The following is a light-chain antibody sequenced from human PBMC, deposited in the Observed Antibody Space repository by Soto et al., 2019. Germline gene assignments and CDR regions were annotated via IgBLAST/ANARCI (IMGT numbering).Light chain of an antibody. V-gene: IGKV3-20*01. Sequence: ETVMTQSPATVSVSPGERSTLSCMAIQSVSSKLAWYQQKPCQAPRLLIYGASTRATGVPDRFSGSGSGTDFTLTISRLEHEDFAVYYCQQYGSSHPITFGQGTRLEIK. CDR2: GAS. J-gene: IGKJ5*01. CDR3: QQYGSSHPIT. CDR1: QSVSSK.